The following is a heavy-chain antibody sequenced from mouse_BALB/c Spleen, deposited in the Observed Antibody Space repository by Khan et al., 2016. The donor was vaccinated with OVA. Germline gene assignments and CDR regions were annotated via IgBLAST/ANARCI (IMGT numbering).Heavy chain of an antibody. CDR1: VYTFPNYW. CDR3: TRLGHTCGSTLVC. Sequence: QVQLKQSGAELAKPGASVKMSCKASVYTFPNYWMHWVKQRPGQGLEWIGYINPSTGYTEYNQKFKDKATLTADISSSTAYLQLSSLTSEDSAVYYCTRLGHTCGSTLVCWGQDPTLTFSS. J-gene: IGHJ2*01. V-gene: IGHV1-7*01. CDR2: INPSTGYT. D-gene: IGHD6-1*01.